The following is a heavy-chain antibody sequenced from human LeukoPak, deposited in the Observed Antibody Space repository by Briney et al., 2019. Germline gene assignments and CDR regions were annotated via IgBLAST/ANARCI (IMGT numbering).Heavy chain of an antibody. V-gene: IGHV4-31*03. CDR1: GGSISSGGYY. D-gene: IGHD3-22*01. Sequence: SQTLSLTCTVSGGSISSGGYYWSWIRQHPGKGLEWIGYIYYSGSTYYNPSLKSRVTISVDTSKNQFSLKLSSVTAADTAVYYCATSRGYYDSSGGALDIWGQGTMVTVSS. CDR3: ATSRGYYDSSGGALDI. J-gene: IGHJ3*02. CDR2: IYYSGST.